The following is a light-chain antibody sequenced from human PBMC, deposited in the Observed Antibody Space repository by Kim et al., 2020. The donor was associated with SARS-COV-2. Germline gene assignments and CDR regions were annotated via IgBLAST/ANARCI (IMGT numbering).Light chain of an antibody. CDR2: RDS. CDR1: KVGNKY. V-gene: IGLV3-1*01. Sequence: VSVSPGQTVSITCSVDKVGNKYTCWYQQKPGQAPVLVNYRDSRRPAGIPERFSGSNSGNTATLTSSGTQAMDEADYYCQTWDSSGVFGGGTQLTVL. J-gene: IGLJ2*01. CDR3: QTWDSSGV.